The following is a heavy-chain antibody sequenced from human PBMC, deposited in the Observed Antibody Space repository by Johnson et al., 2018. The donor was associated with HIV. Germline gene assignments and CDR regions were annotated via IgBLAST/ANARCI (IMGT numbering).Heavy chain of an antibody. Sequence: QVQLVESGGGVVQPGRSLRLSCAASRFTFSTYGMHWVRQAPGKGLEWVAVISYDGSSKFYADSVKGRFTISRDNSKNTLYLQMNSLTGQDTAIYYCAAGGGECYPSHWGFGAFDIWGRGTMVTVSS. J-gene: IGHJ3*02. CDR1: RFTFSTYG. D-gene: IGHD2-21*01. CDR2: ISYDGSSK. CDR3: AAGGGECYPSHWGFGAFDI. V-gene: IGHV3-30*03.